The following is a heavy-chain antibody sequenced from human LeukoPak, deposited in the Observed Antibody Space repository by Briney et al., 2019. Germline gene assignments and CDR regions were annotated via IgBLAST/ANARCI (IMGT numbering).Heavy chain of an antibody. D-gene: IGHD2-21*01. V-gene: IGHV1-69*05. Sequence: ASVKVFCKASGGTSSSYAISWVRQAPGQGLEWMGGIIPIFGTANYAQKFQGRVTITTDESTSTAYMELSSLRSEDTAVYYCARVGPYSFDYWGQGTLVTVSS. CDR2: IIPIFGTA. CDR3: ARVGPYSFDY. CDR1: GGTSSSYA. J-gene: IGHJ4*02.